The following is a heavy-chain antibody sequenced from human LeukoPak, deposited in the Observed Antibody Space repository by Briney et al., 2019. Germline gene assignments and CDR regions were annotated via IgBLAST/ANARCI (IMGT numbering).Heavy chain of an antibody. CDR2: VTPIRGGT. CDR3: ASGRYYSGSGSQDDAFDV. CDR1: GYTFTGYH. J-gene: IGHJ3*01. Sequence: ASVKVSCKASGYTFTGYHMYWVRQAPQHGLEWMGWVTPIRGGTNYAQKSQGRVTMTRDTSIRTAHMVLSRLGSDDTVVYYCASGRYYSGSGSQDDAFDVWGQGTMVTVSS. D-gene: IGHD3-10*01. V-gene: IGHV1-2*02.